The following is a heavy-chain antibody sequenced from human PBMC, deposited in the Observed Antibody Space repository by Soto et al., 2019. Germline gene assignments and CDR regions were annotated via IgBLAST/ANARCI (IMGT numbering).Heavy chain of an antibody. CDR2: IYYSGST. CDR3: ARYQDYYGSGSYPY. CDR1: GGSISSRNYY. J-gene: IGHJ4*02. Sequence: SETLSLTCRVSGGSISSRNYYWAWIRQPPGKGLEWIGTIYYSGSTYYNPSLKSRVSISIGTSKNQFSLKLTSVTAADTAVYYCARYQDYYGSGSYPYWGQGTLVTVSS. D-gene: IGHD3-10*01. V-gene: IGHV4-39*01.